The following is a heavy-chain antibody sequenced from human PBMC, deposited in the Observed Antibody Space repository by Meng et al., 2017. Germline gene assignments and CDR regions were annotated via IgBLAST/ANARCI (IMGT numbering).Heavy chain of an antibody. CDR3: AKDGGYYDSSGYRYWYFDL. V-gene: IGHV3-21*04. Sequence: GESLKISCAASGFTFSSYSMNWVRQAPGKGLEWVSSISSSSSYIYYADSVKGRFTISRDNAKNSLYLQMNSLRAEDTAVYYCAKDGGYYDSSGYRYWYFDLWGRGTLVTVSS. D-gene: IGHD3-22*01. CDR1: GFTFSSYS. CDR2: ISSSSSYI. J-gene: IGHJ2*01.